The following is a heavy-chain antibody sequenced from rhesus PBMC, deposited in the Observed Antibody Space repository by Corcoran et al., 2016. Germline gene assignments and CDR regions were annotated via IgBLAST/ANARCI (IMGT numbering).Heavy chain of an antibody. V-gene: IGHV4-122*02. CDR2: LTYSGRT. D-gene: IGHD2-39*01. Sequence: QVQLQESGPGLVKPSETLSLTCAVSGGSISSGYYYWSWIRQPPGKGLEWFGYLTYSGRTSYNPSLKSRVTISRDTSQNQFSLKLSSVTAADTAVYYCARDVVVVSATALDSWGQGVVVTVSS. CDR3: ARDVVVVSATALDS. J-gene: IGHJ6*01. CDR1: GGSISSGYYY.